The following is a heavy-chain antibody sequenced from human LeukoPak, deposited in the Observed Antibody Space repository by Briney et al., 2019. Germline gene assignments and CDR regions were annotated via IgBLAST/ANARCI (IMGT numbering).Heavy chain of an antibody. J-gene: IGHJ6*02. CDR1: GFTFSRYG. V-gene: IGHV3-30*18. CDR3: AKDRSPLLWFGELPYYYYGMDV. CDR2: ISFDGTNK. D-gene: IGHD3-10*01. Sequence: GGSLRLSCAASGFTFSRYGMHWVRQAPGKGLEWVALISFDGTNKYSIDSVRGRFTISRDNSKNTVSLQMNTLRPEDTALYYCAKDRSPLLWFGELPYYYYGMDVWGQGTTVTVSS.